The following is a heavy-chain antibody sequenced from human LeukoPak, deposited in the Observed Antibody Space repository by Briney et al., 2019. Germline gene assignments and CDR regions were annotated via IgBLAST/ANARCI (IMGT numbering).Heavy chain of an antibody. D-gene: IGHD4-17*01. V-gene: IGHV3-23*01. CDR2: ITTSGAGT. Sequence: GGSLRLSCAASGITFSNYGMSWVRQAPGKGLEWVSSITTSGAGTTCVDSVKGRFTISRDNSKNTVYLQLNSLRAEDTAVYYCAKVFMTTVTTFYDYWGQGTLVAVSS. CDR1: GITFSNYG. J-gene: IGHJ4*02. CDR3: AKVFMTTVTTFYDY.